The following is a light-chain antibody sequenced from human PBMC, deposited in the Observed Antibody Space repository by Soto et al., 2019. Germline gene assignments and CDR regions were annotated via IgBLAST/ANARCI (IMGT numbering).Light chain of an antibody. CDR2: DVN. Sequence: QSVLTQPASVSGSPGQSITISCTGTTSDVRGYSYVSWYQQHPGKAPKLMIFDVNTRPSGVSNRFSGSKSGNTASLSISGLQAEDEADYYCSSYTISGIVIFGGGTKLTVL. J-gene: IGLJ2*01. V-gene: IGLV2-14*03. CDR3: SSYTISGIVI. CDR1: TSDVRGYSY.